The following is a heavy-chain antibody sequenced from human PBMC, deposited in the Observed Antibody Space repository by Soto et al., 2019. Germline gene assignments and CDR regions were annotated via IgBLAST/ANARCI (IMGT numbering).Heavy chain of an antibody. V-gene: IGHV3-74*01. CDR3: ARVFFFQAEDGIRDVRSVSAFLLNRSSDL. Sequence: KGLVWVSRINSDGSSTSYADSVKGRFTISRDNAKNTLYLQMNSLRAEDTAVYYCARVFFFQAEDGIRDVRSVSAFLLNRSSDL. J-gene: IGHJ2*01. D-gene: IGHD3-10*02. CDR2: INSDGSST.